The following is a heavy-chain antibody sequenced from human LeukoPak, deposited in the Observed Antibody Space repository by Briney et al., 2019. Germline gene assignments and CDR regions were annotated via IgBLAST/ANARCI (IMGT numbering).Heavy chain of an antibody. CDR3: TRNGPGGYYFDS. V-gene: IGHV3-53*01. J-gene: IGHJ4*02. CDR1: GFTVSSDF. CDR2: MFAAGNT. Sequence: GGSLRLSCAAFGFTVSSDFMSWVRQAPGKGLEWVSIMFAAGNTYYADSVEGRFTISRDTSKNMLYLQMNSLTAEDTAIYYCTRNGPGGYYFDSWGQGTLVTVSS. D-gene: IGHD3-16*01.